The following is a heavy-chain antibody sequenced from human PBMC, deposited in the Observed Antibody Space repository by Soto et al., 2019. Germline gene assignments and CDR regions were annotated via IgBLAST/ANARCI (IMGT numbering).Heavy chain of an antibody. CDR3: AKVGYCSGGSCYSYFDY. V-gene: IGHV3-74*01. D-gene: IGHD2-15*01. CDR2: ISGSGNSR. Sequence: GGSLRLSWAASGFTFSNFCMHWVRQAPGKGLVWVSRISGSGNSRNYADSVKGRFTISRDNSKNTLYLQMNTLRAEDTAVYYCAKVGYCSGGSCYSYFDYWGQGTLVTVSS. J-gene: IGHJ4*02. CDR1: GFTFSNFC.